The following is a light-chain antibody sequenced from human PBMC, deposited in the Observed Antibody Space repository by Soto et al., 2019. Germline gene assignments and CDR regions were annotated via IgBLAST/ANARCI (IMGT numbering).Light chain of an antibody. V-gene: IGKV1-9*01. CDR1: QGISNY. CDR2: AAS. Sequence: DIQLTQSPSFLSASVGDRITITCRASQGISNYLAWYQQKPGKARNLLIYAASTLQSGVPSRFSGSGSGTEFTLTISSLQPEDFGTYYCQQVISDFVTFGGGTKVEI. CDR3: QQVISDFVT. J-gene: IGKJ4*01.